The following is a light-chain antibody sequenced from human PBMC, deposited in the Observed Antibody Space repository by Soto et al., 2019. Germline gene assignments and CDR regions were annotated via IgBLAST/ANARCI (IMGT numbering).Light chain of an antibody. CDR1: QSVGNN. Sequence: EIELTQSPATLSVSPVETATLSCRASQSVGNNLAWYQQKPGQAPRLLIYGASTRATGIPARFSGSGSGTEFTLTISSLQSEDFAVYYCQHYGRSRTFGQGTKVDIK. V-gene: IGKV3-15*01. CDR2: GAS. CDR3: QHYGRSRT. J-gene: IGKJ1*01.